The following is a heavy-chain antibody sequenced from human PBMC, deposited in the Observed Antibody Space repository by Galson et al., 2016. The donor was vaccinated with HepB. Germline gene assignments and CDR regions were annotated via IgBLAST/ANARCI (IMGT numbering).Heavy chain of an antibody. CDR2: ISSGSSYI. V-gene: IGHV3-21*01. Sequence: SLRLSCAASGFTFSRYTMNWVRQAPGKGLEWVSSISSGSSYIYYADSVKGRFTISRDSAKNSLHLQMNSLRAEDTAVYYCVRVRADYGGNMPDAFDIWGQGTMVTVSS. CDR1: GFTFSRYT. CDR3: VRVRADYGGNMPDAFDI. J-gene: IGHJ3*02. D-gene: IGHD4-23*01.